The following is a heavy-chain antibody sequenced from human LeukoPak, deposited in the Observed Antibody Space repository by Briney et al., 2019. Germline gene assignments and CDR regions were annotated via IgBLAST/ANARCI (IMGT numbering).Heavy chain of an antibody. J-gene: IGHJ4*02. Sequence: SQTLSLTCTVSGGSISSGDYYWSWIRQPPGKGLEWIGYIYYSGSTYYNPSLKSRVTISVDTSKNQFSLKLSSVTAADTAMYYCAREFYCSSTSCYTDYFDYWGQGTLVTVSS. D-gene: IGHD2-2*02. CDR2: IYYSGST. V-gene: IGHV4-30-4*01. CDR3: AREFYCSSTSCYTDYFDY. CDR1: GGSISSGDYY.